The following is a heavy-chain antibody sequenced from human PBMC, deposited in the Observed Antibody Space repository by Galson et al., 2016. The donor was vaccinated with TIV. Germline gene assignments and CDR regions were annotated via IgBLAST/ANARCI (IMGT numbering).Heavy chain of an antibody. D-gene: IGHD2-2*01. CDR1: GYSFLSYG. CDR2: ISAYNGDI. J-gene: IGHJ6*02. Sequence: SVKVSCKASGYSFLSYGMTWVRQAPGRGLEWLRWISAYNGDIKSARKFQGRVTMTTDTSTNTAYMELRSLGSDDTAVYYCATELYCSSISCYYYYGLDVWGHGTTVTVSS. CDR3: ATELYCSSISCYYYYGLDV. V-gene: IGHV1-18*04.